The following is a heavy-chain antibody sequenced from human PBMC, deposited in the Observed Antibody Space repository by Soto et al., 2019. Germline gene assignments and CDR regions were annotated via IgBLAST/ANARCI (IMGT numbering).Heavy chain of an antibody. CDR3: ARLNHCTHRVCYRLAY. V-gene: IGHV5-51*01. CDR1: GYSFTSYW. CDR2: IYPGDSYT. D-gene: IGHD2-8*01. J-gene: IGHJ4*02. Sequence: GESLKISCKGSGYSFTSYWIDWVRQVPGKGLEWMGIIYPGDSYTKYSPSFQGQVTISADKSISSAYLPWSSLKASDTAMYYCARLNHCTHRVCYRLAYRGQGTLVIV.